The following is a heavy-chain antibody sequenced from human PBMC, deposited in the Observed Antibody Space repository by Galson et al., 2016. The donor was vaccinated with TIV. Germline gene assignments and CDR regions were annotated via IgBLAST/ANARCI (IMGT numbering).Heavy chain of an antibody. CDR2: IYSGGDT. J-gene: IGHJ6*02. Sequence: SLRLSCAGSGITVSDNYISWIRQAPGKGLQWVSTIYSGGDTFYADSVKGRFTISRDSSENTVFLQMNSLRGEDTAVYYCARRLSAADYFGMDVWGQGTTVTVSS. V-gene: IGHV3-53*01. CDR3: ARRLSAADYFGMDV. CDR1: GITVSDNY. D-gene: IGHD2-15*01.